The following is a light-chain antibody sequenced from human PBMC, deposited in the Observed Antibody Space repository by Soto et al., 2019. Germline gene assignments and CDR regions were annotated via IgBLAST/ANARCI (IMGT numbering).Light chain of an antibody. Sequence: QSVLTQPASVSGSPGQSITISCTGTSSVVGGYNYVSWYQQHPGKAPKLMIYDVSNRPSGVSNRFSGSKSGNTASLTISGLQAEDVADYYCSAYTSSSPYVFRTGTKVTVL. CDR1: SSVVGGYNY. J-gene: IGLJ1*01. CDR2: DVS. V-gene: IGLV2-14*01. CDR3: SAYTSSSPYV.